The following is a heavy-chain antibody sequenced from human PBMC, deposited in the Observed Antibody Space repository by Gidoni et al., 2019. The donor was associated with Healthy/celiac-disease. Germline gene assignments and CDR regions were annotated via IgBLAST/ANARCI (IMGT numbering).Heavy chain of an antibody. V-gene: IGHV1-69*04. Sequence: KKPGSSVKVSCKASGGTFSSYTISWVRQAPGQGLEWMGRIISVLDISNYAQKFQGRVTITADKSTSTAYMELSSLRSDDTAMYYCARDYSSSDYYFDSWGQGTLVTVSS. CDR3: ARDYSSSDYYFDS. D-gene: IGHD6-6*01. CDR2: IISVLDIS. J-gene: IGHJ4*02. CDR1: GGTFSSYT.